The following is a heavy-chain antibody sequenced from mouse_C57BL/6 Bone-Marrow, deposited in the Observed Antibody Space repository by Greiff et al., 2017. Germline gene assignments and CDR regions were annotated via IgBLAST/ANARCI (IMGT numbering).Heavy chain of an antibody. CDR2: IDPEDGDT. D-gene: IGHD2-4*01. J-gene: IGHJ3*01. CDR1: GFNIKDYY. Sequence: VQLQQSGAELVRPGASVKLSCTASGFNIKDYYMHWVKQRPEQGLEWIGRIDPEDGDTEYAPKFQGKATMTADTSSNTAYLKLSSLTSEDTAVYYCTSYDYDGFAYWGQGTLVTVSA. CDR3: TSYDYDGFAY. V-gene: IGHV14-1*01.